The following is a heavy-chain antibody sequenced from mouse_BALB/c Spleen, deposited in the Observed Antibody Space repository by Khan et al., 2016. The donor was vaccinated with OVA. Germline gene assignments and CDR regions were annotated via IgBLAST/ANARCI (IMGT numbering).Heavy chain of an antibody. Sequence: LVESGPELKKPGETVKISCKASGYTFTNYGMTWVKQAPGKGLKWMGWINTYTGEPTYADDFKGRFAFSLETSATTASLQINNLKNEDTATYFCARVGNYWYFDVWGAGTTVTVSS. CDR1: GYTFTNYG. V-gene: IGHV9-3-1*01. D-gene: IGHD2-1*01. J-gene: IGHJ1*01. CDR3: ARVGNYWYFDV. CDR2: INTYTGEP.